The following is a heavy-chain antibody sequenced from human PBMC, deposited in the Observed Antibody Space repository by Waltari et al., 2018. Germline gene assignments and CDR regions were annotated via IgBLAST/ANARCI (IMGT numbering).Heavy chain of an antibody. CDR2: IIPIFGTA. Sequence: QVQLVQSGAEVKKPGSSVKVSCKASGGPFRRYAFSWVRQAPGPGLEWMGGIIPIFGTANYAQKFQGRVTITADESTSTAYMELSSLRSEDTAVYYCARDYYDSSGDYYQTTRAFDIWGQGTMVTVSS. CDR1: GGPFRRYA. D-gene: IGHD3-22*01. CDR3: ARDYYDSSGDYYQTTRAFDI. V-gene: IGHV1-69*01. J-gene: IGHJ3*02.